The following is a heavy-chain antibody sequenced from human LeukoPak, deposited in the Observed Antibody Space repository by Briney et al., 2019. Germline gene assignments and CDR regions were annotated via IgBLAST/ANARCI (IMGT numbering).Heavy chain of an antibody. CDR3: AREFGGTYLFDF. CDR2: INSDGSST. J-gene: IGHJ4*02. Sequence: PGGSLRLSCAASGFTFSSYWMHWVRQAPGKGLVWVSRINSDGSSTSSADSMKGRLTISRDNAKNTLFLQMNSLRAEDTAVYYCAREFGGTYLFDFWGQGAQVTVSS. D-gene: IGHD4-23*01. V-gene: IGHV3-74*01. CDR1: GFTFSSYW.